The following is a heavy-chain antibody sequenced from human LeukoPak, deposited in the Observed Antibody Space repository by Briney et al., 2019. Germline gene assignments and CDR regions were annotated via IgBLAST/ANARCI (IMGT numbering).Heavy chain of an antibody. CDR3: ARGTGGTYDFWSGYYSSRSYYYMDV. Sequence: SDTLSLTCTVSGGSISSSSYYWGWLRQPPGKGLEWIGSIYYSGSTYYNPSLKSRVTISVDTSKNQFSLKLSSVTAADTAVYYCARGTGGTYDFWSGYYSSRSYYYMDVWGKGTTVTVSS. J-gene: IGHJ6*03. V-gene: IGHV4-39*07. CDR2: IYYSGST. CDR1: GGSISSSSYY. D-gene: IGHD3-3*01.